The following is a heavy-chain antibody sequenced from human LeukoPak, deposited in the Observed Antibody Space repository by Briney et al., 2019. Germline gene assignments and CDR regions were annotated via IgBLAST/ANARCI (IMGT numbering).Heavy chain of an antibody. CDR2: ISYDGSNK. J-gene: IGHJ6*03. CDR1: GFTFSSYA. Sequence: GGSLRLSCAASGFTFSSYAMHWVRQAPGKGLEWVAVISYDGSNKYYADSVKGRFTISRDNSKNTLYLQMNSLRAEDTAVYYCARDTEVVPAAIYYMDVWGKGTTVTVSS. V-gene: IGHV3-30-3*01. CDR3: ARDTEVVPAAIYYMDV. D-gene: IGHD2-2*01.